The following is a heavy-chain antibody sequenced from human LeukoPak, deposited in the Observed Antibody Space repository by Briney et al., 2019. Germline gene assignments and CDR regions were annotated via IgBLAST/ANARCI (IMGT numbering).Heavy chain of an antibody. D-gene: IGHD6-19*01. CDR3: ARGEYSSGWYERYGMDV. J-gene: IGHJ6*02. Sequence: GASVNVSCKASGGTFSSYAISWVRQAPGQGLEWMGGIIPIFGTANYAQKFQGRVTMTRNTSISTAYMELSSLRSEDTAVYYCARGEYSSGWYERYGMDVWGQGTTVTVSS. CDR1: GGTFSSYA. CDR2: IIPIFGTA. V-gene: IGHV1-69*05.